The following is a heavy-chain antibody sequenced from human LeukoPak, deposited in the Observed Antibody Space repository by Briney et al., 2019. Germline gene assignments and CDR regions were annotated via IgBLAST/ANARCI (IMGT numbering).Heavy chain of an antibody. V-gene: IGHV4-34*01. Sequence: PSETLSLTCGVFGGSFSEYYWTWIRQSPGKGLEWIGEINHSGTTNYNPSLESRVTISVDTSKNQFSLNLSSVTAADTAVYYCARHWGYAFDIWGQGTMVTVSS. CDR2: INHSGTT. J-gene: IGHJ3*02. CDR1: GGSFSEYY. CDR3: ARHWGYAFDI. D-gene: IGHD3-16*01.